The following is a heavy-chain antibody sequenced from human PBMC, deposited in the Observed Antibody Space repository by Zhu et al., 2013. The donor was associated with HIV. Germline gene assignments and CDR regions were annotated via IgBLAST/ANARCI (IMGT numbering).Heavy chain of an antibody. J-gene: IGHJ6*02. D-gene: IGHD2-2*01. CDR2: IIPIFGTA. V-gene: IGHV1-69*01. Sequence: QVQLVQSGAEVKKPGSSVKVSCKASGGTFSSYAISWVRQAPGQGLEWMGGIIPIFGTANYAQKFQGRVTITADESTSTAYMELSSLRSEDTAVYYCARYLGYCSSTSCSPKEYYYYGMDVWGQGTTVTVSS. CDR1: GGTFSSYA. CDR3: ARYLGYCSSTSCSPKEYYYYGMDV.